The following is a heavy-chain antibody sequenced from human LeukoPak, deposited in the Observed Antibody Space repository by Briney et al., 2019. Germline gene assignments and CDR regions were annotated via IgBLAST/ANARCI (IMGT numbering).Heavy chain of an antibody. V-gene: IGHV3-30*04. CDR3: AKGSGYYDSSGYPV. CDR2: ISYDGSNK. D-gene: IGHD3-22*01. Sequence: GGSLRLSCAASGFTFSSYAMHWVRQAPGKGLEWVAVISYDGSNKYYADSVKGRFTISRDNSKNTLYLQMNSLRAEDMALYYCAKGSGYYDSSGYPVWGQGTLVTVSS. J-gene: IGHJ4*02. CDR1: GFTFSSYA.